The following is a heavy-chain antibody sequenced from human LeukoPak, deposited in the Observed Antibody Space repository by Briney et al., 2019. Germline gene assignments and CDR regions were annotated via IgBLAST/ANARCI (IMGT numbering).Heavy chain of an antibody. CDR3: ARERNLEIAVAGTIFDY. V-gene: IGHV3-23*01. J-gene: IGHJ4*02. CDR1: GFTFSSYA. CDR2: ISGSGGST. D-gene: IGHD6-19*01. Sequence: GGSLRLSCAASGFTFSSYAMSWVRQAPGKGLEWVSAISGSGGSTYYADSVKGRFTISRDNSKNMIYLEMSSLKAEDTAVYYCARERNLEIAVAGTIFDYWGQGTLVTVSS.